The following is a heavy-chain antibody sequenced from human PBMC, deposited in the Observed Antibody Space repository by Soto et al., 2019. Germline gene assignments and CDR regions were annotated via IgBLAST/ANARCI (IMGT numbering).Heavy chain of an antibody. Sequence: QVQLAQSANEVKKPGASVRVSCKAAGYTFIRYGIAWVRQAPGQGLEWMGWISPYNDYTVYAQKFQGRVSMTADTSTRTVDMNLRGLKSDDTAVYYCARGGYYDNSGGKLRHYGLDVWGQGTSVSVSS. J-gene: IGHJ6*02. D-gene: IGHD3-16*01. CDR1: GYTFIRYG. V-gene: IGHV1-18*01. CDR3: ARGGYYDNSGGKLRHYGLDV. CDR2: ISPYNDYT.